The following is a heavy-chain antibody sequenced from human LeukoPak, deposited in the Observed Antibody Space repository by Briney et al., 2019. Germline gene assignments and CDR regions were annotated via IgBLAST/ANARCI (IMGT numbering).Heavy chain of an antibody. V-gene: IGHV3-43D*03. CDR3: AREDYYGSGSPWYFDL. J-gene: IGHJ2*01. D-gene: IGHD3-10*01. Sequence: GGSLRLSCAASGFTFDDYAMHWVRQAPGKGLEWVSLINWNGVNTYYGDSVKGRFTVSRDNSRNSLYLQMNSLRAEDTAVYYCAREDYYGSGSPWYFDLWGRGTLVTVSS. CDR1: GFTFDDYA. CDR2: INWNGVNT.